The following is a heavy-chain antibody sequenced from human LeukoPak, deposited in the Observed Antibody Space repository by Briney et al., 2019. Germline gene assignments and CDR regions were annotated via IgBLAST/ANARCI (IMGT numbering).Heavy chain of an antibody. CDR1: GGTFSSYA. D-gene: IGHD3-10*01. CDR2: IIPIFGTA. V-gene: IGHV1-69*13. J-gene: IGHJ4*02. CDR3: AREILYGSGSYNL. Sequence: GASVKVSCKASGGTFSSYAISWVRQAPGQGLEWMGGIIPIFGTANYAQKFQGRVTITADESTSTAYMELSSLRSEDTAVYYCAREILYGSGSYNLWGQGTLVTVSS.